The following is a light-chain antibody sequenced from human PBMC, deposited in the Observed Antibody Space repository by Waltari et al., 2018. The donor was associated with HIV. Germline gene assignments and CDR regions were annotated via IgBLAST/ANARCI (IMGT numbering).Light chain of an antibody. J-gene: IGKJ1*01. Sequence: DIQVTQSPYSLSASVGDGVTVTCRASQTIGTYLNWYQQVPGEAPKLLIYSASNLQSGVPSRFSGSGYGTDFSLTISSLEPEDFAVYYCQQSYTTPRTFGQGTKVEIK. CDR1: QTIGTY. CDR3: QQSYTTPRT. V-gene: IGKV1-39*01. CDR2: SAS.